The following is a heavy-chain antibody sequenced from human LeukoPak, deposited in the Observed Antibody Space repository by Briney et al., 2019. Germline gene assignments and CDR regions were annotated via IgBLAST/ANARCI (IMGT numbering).Heavy chain of an antibody. CDR2: IYTSGST. CDR1: GGSISSYY. V-gene: IGHV4-4*07. D-gene: IGHD7-27*01. CDR3: ARERGELGYYYYYMDV. Sequence: PSETLSLTCTVSGGSISSYYWSWIRQPAGKGLEWIGRIYTSGSTNYNPSLKSRVTMSVDTSKNQFSLKLSSVTAADTAVYYRARERGELGYYYYYMDVWGKGTTVTVSS. J-gene: IGHJ6*03.